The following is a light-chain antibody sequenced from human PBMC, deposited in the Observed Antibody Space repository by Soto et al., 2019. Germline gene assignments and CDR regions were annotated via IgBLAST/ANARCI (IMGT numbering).Light chain of an antibody. V-gene: IGKV1-9*01. CDR2: AAS. J-gene: IGKJ5*01. CDR3: QQLNSYPIT. CDR1: QGISSY. Sequence: DIQLTQSPSFLSASVGDRVTITCRASQGISSYLAWYQQKPGKAPKLLIYAASTLQSGVPSRFSGSGSGTEFTLTISSLQTEDSATYYCQQLNSYPITFGQGTRLEIK.